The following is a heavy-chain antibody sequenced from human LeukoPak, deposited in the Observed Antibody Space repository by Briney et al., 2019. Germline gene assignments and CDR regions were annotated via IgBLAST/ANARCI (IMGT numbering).Heavy chain of an antibody. CDR1: GFTFSSRW. Sequence: PGGSLRLSCAASGFTFSSRWMFWVRQAPGKGLEWVSRINIDGRVRNYTDSVKGRFIISRDNTRNTLYLQMDSLRVEDTAVYFCARDLHWNQLDLWGLGTPVTVSS. V-gene: IGHV3-74*01. CDR3: ARDLHWNQLDL. CDR2: INIDGRVR. D-gene: IGHD1-1*01. J-gene: IGHJ5*02.